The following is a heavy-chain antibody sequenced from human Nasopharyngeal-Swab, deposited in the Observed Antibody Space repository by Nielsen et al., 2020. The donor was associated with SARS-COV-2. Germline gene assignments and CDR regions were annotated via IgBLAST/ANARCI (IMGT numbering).Heavy chain of an antibody. J-gene: IGHJ3*02. CDR1: GFTFSDYY. CDR3: ASDLAYCGGDCYGNAFDI. CDR2: ISSSGSTI. Sequence: GGSLRLSCAASGFTFSDYYMSWIRQAPGKGLEWVSYISSSGSTIYYADSVKGRFTISRDNAKNSLYLQMNSLRAEDTAVYYCASDLAYCGGDCYGNAFDIWGQGKMVTVSS. D-gene: IGHD2-21*02. V-gene: IGHV3-11*04.